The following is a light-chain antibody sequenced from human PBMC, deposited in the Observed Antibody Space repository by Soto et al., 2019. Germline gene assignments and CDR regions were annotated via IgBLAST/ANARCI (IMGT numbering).Light chain of an antibody. CDR1: SSDVGGYNY. Sequence: QSALTQPASVSGSPGQSITISCTGTSSDVGGYNYVSWYQQHPGKAPKLMIYEVSNRPSGVSNRFSGSKSGNTASLTISGLQAEDEADCYCSSYTSSSTLLYVFGTGTKLTVL. V-gene: IGLV2-14*01. J-gene: IGLJ1*01. CDR3: SSYTSSSTLLYV. CDR2: EVS.